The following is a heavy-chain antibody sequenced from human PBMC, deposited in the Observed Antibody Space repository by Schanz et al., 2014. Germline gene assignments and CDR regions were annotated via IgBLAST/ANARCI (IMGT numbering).Heavy chain of an antibody. CDR2: ISYDGTIK. J-gene: IGHJ5*02. CDR3: AKGKYECLKNVRDVRDWDA. V-gene: IGHV3-30*04. D-gene: IGHD3-10*02. CDR1: GFTFSSYS. Sequence: QVQLVESGGAVVQPGRSLRLSCAVSGFTFSSYSMHWVRQAPGKGLEWVALISYDGTIKVHADSVKGRFIISRDNSNNTLFLQINSLRTDDTALYYCAKGKYECLKNVRDVRDWDAWGQGTLVTVSS.